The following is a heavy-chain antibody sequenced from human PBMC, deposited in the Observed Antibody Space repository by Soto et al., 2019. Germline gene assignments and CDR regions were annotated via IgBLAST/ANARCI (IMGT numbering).Heavy chain of an antibody. CDR2: IYYTGIT. CDR3: ARHLSVVFSSNVDNKYFDV. CDR1: GGSIRGYY. D-gene: IGHD6-13*01. J-gene: IGHJ4*02. Sequence: QVHLQESGPGLVKPSETLSLTCTVSGGSIRGYYWSWIRQSPETGLEWIGYIYYTGITNYNPSLKSRVTILLDTSKNQVTLNVNSVTAADTALYYGARHLSVVFSSNVDNKYFDVWGQGVLVTVSS. V-gene: IGHV4-59*08.